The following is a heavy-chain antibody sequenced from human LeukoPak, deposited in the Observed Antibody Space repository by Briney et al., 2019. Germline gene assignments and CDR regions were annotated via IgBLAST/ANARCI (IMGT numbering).Heavy chain of an antibody. CDR1: GFTFSSYA. V-gene: IGHV3-7*01. CDR2: IKQDGSEK. J-gene: IGHJ6*03. D-gene: IGHD3-9*01. Sequence: PGGSLRLSCSASGFTFSSYAMHRIRQAPGKGLDWLANIKQDGSEKSYVDSVKGRFTISRDNAKNSLYLQMNSLRAEDTAVFFFFKQKTAYEILTGYYGLDYYYYMDVWGKGTTVTISS. CDR3: FKQKTAYEILTGYYGLDYYYYMDV.